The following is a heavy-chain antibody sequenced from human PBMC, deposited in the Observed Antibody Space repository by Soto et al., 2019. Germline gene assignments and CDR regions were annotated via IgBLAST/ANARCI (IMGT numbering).Heavy chain of an antibody. CDR1: GFTFSSYA. CDR3: AKGARVVIYYFDY. J-gene: IGHJ4*02. D-gene: IGHD2-15*01. Sequence: EVQLLESGGGLVQPGGSLRLSCAASGFTFSSYAMSWVRQAPGKGLEWVSDISGSGGSTYYADSVKGRFTISRDNTKNTLYLQMSSLRAEDTAVYYCAKGARVVIYYFDYWGQGTLVTVSS. V-gene: IGHV3-23*01. CDR2: ISGSGGST.